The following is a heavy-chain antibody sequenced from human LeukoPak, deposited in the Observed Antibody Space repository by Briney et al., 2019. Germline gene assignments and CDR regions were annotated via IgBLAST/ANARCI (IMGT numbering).Heavy chain of an antibody. V-gene: IGHV1-18*01. Sequence: GASVKVSCKASGYTFTRYAISWVRQAPGQGLEWMGWINPFNGNTNDAERFQGGVIMTTDTSTRTAYMELRSLRSDDTAVYYCARDYTSAEWLGFAFDVWGQGTMISVSS. CDR1: GYTFTRYA. J-gene: IGHJ3*01. CDR3: ARDYTSAEWLGFAFDV. D-gene: IGHD6-19*01. CDR2: INPFNGNT.